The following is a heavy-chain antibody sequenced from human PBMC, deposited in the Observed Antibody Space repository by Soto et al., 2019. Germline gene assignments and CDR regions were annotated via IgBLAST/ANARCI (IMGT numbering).Heavy chain of an antibody. CDR2: AKSRHQNFAT. Sequence: PGGSLRLSCAASGFTFRDHFMDWVRQAPGQGLEWIARAKSRHQNFATQYAESVKGRFTVSRDDRTNSCFLQMNDLTTDDTAVYFCAWPTGAWDALMDRFFDFWGRGTLVTVSS. CDR1: GFTFRDHF. J-gene: IGHJ2*01. D-gene: IGHD1-26*01. CDR3: AWPTGAWDALMDRFFDF. V-gene: IGHV3-72*01.